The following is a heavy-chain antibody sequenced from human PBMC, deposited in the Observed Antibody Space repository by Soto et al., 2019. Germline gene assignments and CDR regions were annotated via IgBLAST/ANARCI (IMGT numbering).Heavy chain of an antibody. V-gene: IGHV3-30*18. Sequence: QVQLVESGGGVVQPGRSLRLSCAASGFTFSSYSMHWVRQAPGKGLEWVAVISYDGSNKYYADSVKGRFTIARDNSKNTLYLQMNSLRAEDTAVYYCAKDVAAAGTRWFDPWGQGTLVTVSS. CDR1: GFTFSSYS. J-gene: IGHJ5*02. CDR3: AKDVAAAGTRWFDP. CDR2: ISYDGSNK. D-gene: IGHD6-13*01.